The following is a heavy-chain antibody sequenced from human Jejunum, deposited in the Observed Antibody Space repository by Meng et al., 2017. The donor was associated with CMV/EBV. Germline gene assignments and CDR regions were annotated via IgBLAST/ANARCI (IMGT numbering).Heavy chain of an antibody. J-gene: IGHJ4*02. Sequence: GSLRLSXAVYGGSFSGYYWSWIRQPPGKGLEWIGEINHSGRTNYNPSLKSRVTISVDTSKNQFSLKLSSVTAADTAVYYCARGRNRKEGYNYGLVYYFDYWGQGTLVTVSS. CDR3: ARGRNRKEGYNYGLVYYFDY. V-gene: IGHV4-34*01. CDR2: INHSGRT. CDR1: GGSFSGYY. D-gene: IGHD5-18*01.